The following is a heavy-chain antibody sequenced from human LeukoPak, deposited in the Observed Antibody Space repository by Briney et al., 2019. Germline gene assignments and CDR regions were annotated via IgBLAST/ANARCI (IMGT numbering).Heavy chain of an antibody. CDR3: ARVHSTSCLDY. Sequence: SETLSLTCTVSGYSISSGYYWGWIRQPPGKGLEWIGSIYNSGSTYYNPSLKSRVTISVDTSKNQFSLKLSSVTAADTAVYYCARVHSTSCLDYWGQGTLVTVSS. D-gene: IGHD2-2*01. V-gene: IGHV4-38-2*02. CDR2: IYNSGST. CDR1: GYSISSGYY. J-gene: IGHJ4*02.